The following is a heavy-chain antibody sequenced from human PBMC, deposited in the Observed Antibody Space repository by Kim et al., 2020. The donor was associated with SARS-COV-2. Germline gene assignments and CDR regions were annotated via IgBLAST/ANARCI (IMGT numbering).Heavy chain of an antibody. CDR3: AISEDYGDYVLDY. CDR1: GFTFSSYG. CDR2: ISYDGSNK. J-gene: IGHJ4*02. Sequence: GGSLRLSCAASGFTFSSYGMHWVRQAPGKGLEWVAVISYDGSNKYYADSVKGRFTISRDNSKNTLYLQMNSLRAEDTAVYYCAISEDYGDYVLDYWGQGTLVTVSS. V-gene: IGHV3-30*03. D-gene: IGHD4-17*01.